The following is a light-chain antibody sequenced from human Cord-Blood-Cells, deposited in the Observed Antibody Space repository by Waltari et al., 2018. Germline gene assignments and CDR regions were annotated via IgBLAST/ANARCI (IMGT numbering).Light chain of an antibody. J-gene: IGLJ3*02. Sequence: QSAMTQPASVSGSPGQSITISCTGTSSDVGRYNLVPLYQQHPGKAPKLMIYDGSKRPSGVSNRFSGSKSGNTASLTISGLQAEDEADYYCCSYAGSSTWVFGGGTKLTVI. CDR2: DGS. CDR1: SSDVGRYNL. V-gene: IGLV2-23*01. CDR3: CSYAGSSTWV.